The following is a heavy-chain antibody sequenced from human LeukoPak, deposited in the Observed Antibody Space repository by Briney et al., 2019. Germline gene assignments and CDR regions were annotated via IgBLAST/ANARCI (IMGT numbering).Heavy chain of an antibody. CDR3: ATGQSTVTYYFDY. V-gene: IGHV1-46*01. CDR2: GNPSGGST. Sequence: ASVKVSCKASGYTFTSYFMHWVRQAPGQGLEWMGIGNPSGGSTSYAQKFQGRVTMTEDTSTDTAYLELSNLRSEDTAVYYCATGQSTVTYYFDYWGQGTLVTVSS. J-gene: IGHJ4*02. D-gene: IGHD4-17*01. CDR1: GYTFTSYF.